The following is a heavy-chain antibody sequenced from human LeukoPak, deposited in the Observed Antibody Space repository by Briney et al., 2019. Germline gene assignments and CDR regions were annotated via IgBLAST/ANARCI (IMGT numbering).Heavy chain of an antibody. CDR2: MSHNRGT. CDR3: ASYYASGVSAYNYYGMDV. D-gene: IGHD3-10*01. V-gene: IGHV4-38-2*01. Sequence: PSETLSLTCAVSGYSISSGYYWGWIRQPPGKGLEWIGSMSHNRGTYYNPSLKSRVTISMDTSKNQFSLRLSSVTAADTGVYYCASYYASGVSAYNYYGMDVWGKGTAVTVSS. J-gene: IGHJ6*04. CDR1: GYSISSGYY.